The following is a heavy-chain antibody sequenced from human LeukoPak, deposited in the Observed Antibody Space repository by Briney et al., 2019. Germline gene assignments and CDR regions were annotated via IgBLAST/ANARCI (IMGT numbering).Heavy chain of an antibody. J-gene: IGHJ4*02. CDR2: INPSGGST. CDR3: ARGGYQDSSGYYYSCYFDQ. CDR1: GYTFTRFY. D-gene: IGHD3-22*01. Sequence: GASVKVSCKASGYTFTRFYMHWVRQAPGQGLEWMGIINPSGGSTGYAQQFQGRVTMTRDTSTSTVYMELSSLRSEDTAVYYCARGGYQDSSGYYYSCYFDQWGQGTLVTVSS. V-gene: IGHV1-46*01.